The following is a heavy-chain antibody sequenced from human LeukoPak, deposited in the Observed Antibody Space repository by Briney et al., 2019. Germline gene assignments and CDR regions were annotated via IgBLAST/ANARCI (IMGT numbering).Heavy chain of an antibody. Sequence: ASVKVSCKASGYTFTSYAMHWVRQAPGQGLEWMGWISAYNGNTNYAQKLQGRVTMTTDTSTSTAYMELRSLRSDDTAVYYCARLGSGSYFGGFDYWGQGTLVTVSS. V-gene: IGHV1-18*01. D-gene: IGHD1-26*01. CDR1: GYTFTSYA. CDR2: ISAYNGNT. CDR3: ARLGSGSYFGGFDY. J-gene: IGHJ4*02.